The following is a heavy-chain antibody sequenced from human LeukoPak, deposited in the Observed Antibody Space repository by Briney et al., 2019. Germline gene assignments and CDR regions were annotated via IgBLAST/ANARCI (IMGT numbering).Heavy chain of an antibody. CDR2: ILWSGGST. CDR1: GFTFDDYG. D-gene: IGHD3-10*01. Sequence: GGSLRLSCAASGFTFDDYGMSWVRQAPGKGLEWVSGILWSGGSTGYADSVKGRFTISGDNAKNSLYLQMNSLRAEDTALYYCARDDYGSGSWNDYWGQGTLVTVSS. J-gene: IGHJ4*02. CDR3: ARDDYGSGSWNDY. V-gene: IGHV3-20*04.